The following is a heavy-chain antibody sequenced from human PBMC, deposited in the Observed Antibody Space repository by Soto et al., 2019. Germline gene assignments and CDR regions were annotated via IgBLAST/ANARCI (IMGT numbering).Heavy chain of an antibody. CDR1: GGYISSGDYY. CDR2: IYYSGST. D-gene: IGHD2-2*01. Sequence: SETLSLTCTVSGGYISSGDYYWNWIRQPPGKGLEGIGYIYYSGSTYYNPSLKSRVTISVDTSKNQFSLKLSSVTAADTAVYYCARATNEGYCSTTTCSTPLDYWGQGTLVTVSS. V-gene: IGHV4-30-4*01. J-gene: IGHJ4*02. CDR3: ARATNEGYCSTTTCSTPLDY.